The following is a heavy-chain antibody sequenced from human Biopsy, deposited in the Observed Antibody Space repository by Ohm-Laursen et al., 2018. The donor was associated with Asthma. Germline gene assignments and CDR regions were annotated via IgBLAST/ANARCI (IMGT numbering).Heavy chain of an antibody. Sequence: ASVKVSCQTSGYPFNSAGTTWVRQAPGQGLEWMGWISVYNGNTKVAQKLQDRVTMITDTSTSTAYMELRSLRSDDTAVYFCARAVDYSHYYGIDVWGQGTTVTVS. CDR1: GYPFNSAG. D-gene: IGHD3-10*01. CDR3: ARAVDYSHYYGIDV. CDR2: ISVYNGNT. J-gene: IGHJ6*02. V-gene: IGHV1-18*01.